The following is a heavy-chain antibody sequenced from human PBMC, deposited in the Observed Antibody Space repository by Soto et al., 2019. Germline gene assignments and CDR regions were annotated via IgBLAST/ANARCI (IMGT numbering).Heavy chain of an antibody. CDR2: ISGSGSSP. Sequence: GGSLRLSCAASGFTFNSYTMAWVRQAPGKGLEWVSSISGSGSSPSYADSVQGRFIIYRDNSRTTLSLQMNSLRAEDTAVYYCAKDSQYSYDHFDYWGQGTLVTVSS. CDR3: AKDSQYSYDHFDY. J-gene: IGHJ4*02. CDR1: GFTFNSYT. V-gene: IGHV3-23*01. D-gene: IGHD5-18*01.